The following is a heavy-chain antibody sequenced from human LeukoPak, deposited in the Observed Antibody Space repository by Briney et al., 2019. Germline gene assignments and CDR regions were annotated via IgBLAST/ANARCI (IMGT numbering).Heavy chain of an antibody. CDR1: GFTFSTYA. D-gene: IGHD1-26*01. J-gene: IGHJ4*02. CDR2: ISGSRGST. CDR3: AKDGKMTDD. Sequence: PGGSLRLSCAASGFTFSTYAMSWVRQGPGQGLEWVSRISGSRGSTYYTDSVKGRCTISTDNSKNTLHMQMNRLRVEDTAVYYCAKDGKMTDDWGQGTLVTVSS. V-gene: IGHV3-23*01.